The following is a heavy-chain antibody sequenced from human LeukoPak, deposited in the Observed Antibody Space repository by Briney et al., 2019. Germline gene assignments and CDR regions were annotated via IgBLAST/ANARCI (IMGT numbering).Heavy chain of an antibody. CDR1: GYSFTGFW. CDR2: IYPYDSET. D-gene: IGHD5-18*01. V-gene: IGHV5-51*01. Sequence: GESLKISCKASGYSFTGFWIGWGRQMPGKGLGWMGIIYPYDSETRYSPSFQGQVTISADKSISTAYLQWSSLKASDTAMYYCARHIGYSAWNPDYWGQGTLVTVSS. J-gene: IGHJ4*02. CDR3: ARHIGYSAWNPDY.